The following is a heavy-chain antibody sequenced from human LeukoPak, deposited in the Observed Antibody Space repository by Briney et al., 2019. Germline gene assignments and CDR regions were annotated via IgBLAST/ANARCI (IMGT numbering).Heavy chain of an antibody. CDR1: GDTFSSYA. J-gene: IGHJ4*02. CDR2: IIPILGIA. V-gene: IGHV1-69*10. CDR3: ASNGHYYDSSGYFDPFSFDY. Sequence: ASVKVSCKASGDTFSSYAISWVRQAPGQGLEWMGWIIPILGIANYAQKFQGRVTITADKSTSTAYMELSSLRSEDTAVYYCASNGHYYDSSGYFDPFSFDYWGQGTLVTVSS. D-gene: IGHD3-22*01.